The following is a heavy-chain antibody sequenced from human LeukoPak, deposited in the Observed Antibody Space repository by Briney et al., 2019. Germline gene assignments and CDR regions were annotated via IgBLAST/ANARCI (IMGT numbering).Heavy chain of an antibody. Sequence: GGSLRLSWAASGXTFSTYTMNWVRQAPGKGLEWVSSISSSGSYIDYADSVKGRFTISRDNAKNSLCLQMNSLRVEDTAVYYRARGAIYDSSGYRWFDPWGQGTMVTVSS. CDR2: ISSSGSYI. CDR1: GXTFSTYT. CDR3: ARGAIYDSSGYRWFDP. D-gene: IGHD3-22*01. J-gene: IGHJ5*02. V-gene: IGHV3-21*01.